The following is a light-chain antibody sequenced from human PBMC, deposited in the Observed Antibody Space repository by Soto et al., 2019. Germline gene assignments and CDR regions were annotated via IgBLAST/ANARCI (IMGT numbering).Light chain of an antibody. V-gene: IGLV7-43*01. CDR2: STN. Sequence: QTVVTQEPSLTVSPGGTVTLTCATRTGAVTSGYYPNWFQQKPGQAPRALIYSTNNKYSWTPARFSGSLLGGKAALTLSGVQPEDDADYYCLLYYGGQLGVFGGGTKPIVL. CDR1: TGAVTSGYY. CDR3: LLYYGGQLGV. J-gene: IGLJ3*02.